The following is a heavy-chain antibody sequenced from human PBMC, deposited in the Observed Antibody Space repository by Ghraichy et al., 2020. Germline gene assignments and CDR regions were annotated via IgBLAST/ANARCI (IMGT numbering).Heavy chain of an antibody. D-gene: IGHD5-12*01. CDR1: GGSFSGYY. CDR2: INHSGST. V-gene: IGHV4-34*01. CDR3: ARVQSLGGYASHWPYYYYGMDV. J-gene: IGHJ6*02. Sequence: SETLSLTCAVYGGSFSGYYWSWIRQPPGKGLEWIGEINHSGSTTYNPSLKSRVTISVDTSKNQFSLKLSSVTAADTAVYYCARVQSLGGYASHWPYYYYGMDVRGQGTTVTVSS.